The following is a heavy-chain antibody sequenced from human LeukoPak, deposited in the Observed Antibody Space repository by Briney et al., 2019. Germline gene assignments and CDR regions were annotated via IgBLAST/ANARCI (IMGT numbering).Heavy chain of an antibody. D-gene: IGHD2-15*01. CDR2: IGAIGTAT. J-gene: IGHJ4*02. CDR3: AKRYCSADVCHSSFDY. Sequence: GGSLRLSCARSGFTFSTFAMSLVRQAPGKGLEWVSAIGAIGTATYYADSVKGRFTISRDNFKNTLYLQMNSQRAEDTAVYYCAKRYCSADVCHSSFDYWGQGTLVTVSS. CDR1: GFTFSTFA. V-gene: IGHV3-23*01.